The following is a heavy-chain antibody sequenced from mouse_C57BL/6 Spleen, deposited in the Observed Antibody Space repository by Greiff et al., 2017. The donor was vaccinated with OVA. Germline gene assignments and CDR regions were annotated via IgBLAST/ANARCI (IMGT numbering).Heavy chain of an antibody. Sequence: EVKLVESGGGLVQPTGSLKLSCAASGFSFTTYAMNWVRQAPGKGLEWVARIRSKSNNYATYYADSVKDRFTISRDDSESMLYLQMNNLKTEDTAMYYCVRHEGDSPFAYWGQGTLVTVSA. D-gene: IGHD2-12*01. V-gene: IGHV10-1*01. CDR2: IRSKSNNYAT. CDR3: VRHEGDSPFAY. J-gene: IGHJ3*01. CDR1: GFSFTTYA.